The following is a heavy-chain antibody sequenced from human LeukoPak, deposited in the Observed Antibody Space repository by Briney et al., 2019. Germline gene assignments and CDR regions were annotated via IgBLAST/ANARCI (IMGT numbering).Heavy chain of an antibody. CDR2: FDPEDGET. CDR3: ATDSRERVFDP. D-gene: IGHD1-26*01. CDR1: GYTLTELS. J-gene: IGHJ5*02. Sequence: ASVKVSCKVSGYTLTELSIHWVRQAPGKGLEWMGGFDPEDGETIYAQKFQGRVTMAEDTSTDTAYMELSSLRSEDTAVYYCATDSRERVFDPWGQGTLVTVSS. V-gene: IGHV1-24*01.